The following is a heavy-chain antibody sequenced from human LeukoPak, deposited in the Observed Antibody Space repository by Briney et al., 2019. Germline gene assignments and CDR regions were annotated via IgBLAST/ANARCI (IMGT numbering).Heavy chain of an antibody. CDR2: IYYSGST. D-gene: IGHD3-22*01. Sequence: NPSETLSLTCTVSGGSISSGGYYWSWIRQHPGKGLEWIGYIYYSGSTYYNPSLKSRVTISVDTSKNQFSLKLSFVTAADTAVYYCARDLSRRYYYDSSGHGWFDPWGQGTLVTVSS. CDR3: ARDLSRRYYYDSSGHGWFDP. CDR1: GGSISSGGYY. J-gene: IGHJ5*02. V-gene: IGHV4-31*03.